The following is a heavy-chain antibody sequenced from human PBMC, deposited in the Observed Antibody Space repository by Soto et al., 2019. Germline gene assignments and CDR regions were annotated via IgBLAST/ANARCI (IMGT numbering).Heavy chain of an antibody. Sequence: QVQLVQSGAEVKKPGSSVKVSCKASGGTFSRYSITWVRQAPGHGLEWIGRIIPIFGIASYAQKFQGRVTITANESTSTAYMELSSLRSDDTAVYYCAREDRDRETGLVPAAIDGMDVWGQGTTVTAS. CDR3: AREDRDRETGLVPAAIDGMDV. D-gene: IGHD2-2*01. CDR2: IIPIFGIA. J-gene: IGHJ6*02. V-gene: IGHV1-69*08. CDR1: GGTFSRYS.